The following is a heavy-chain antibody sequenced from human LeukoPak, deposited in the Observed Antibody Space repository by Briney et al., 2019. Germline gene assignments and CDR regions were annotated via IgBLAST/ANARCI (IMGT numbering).Heavy chain of an antibody. D-gene: IGHD1-26*01. CDR3: ARDKDPTGGSYGFAFDI. CDR1: GFTFSSYA. J-gene: IGHJ3*02. CDR2: ISYDGSNK. V-gene: IGHV3-30-3*01. Sequence: GGSLRLSCAASGFTFSSYAMHWVRQAPGKGLEWVAVISYDGSNKYYADSVKGRFTISRDNSKNTLYLQMNSLRAEDTAVYYCARDKDPTGGSYGFAFDIWGQGTMVTVSS.